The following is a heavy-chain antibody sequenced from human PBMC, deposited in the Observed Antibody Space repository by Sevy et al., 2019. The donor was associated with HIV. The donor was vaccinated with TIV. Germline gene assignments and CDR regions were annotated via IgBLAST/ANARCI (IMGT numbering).Heavy chain of an antibody. CDR2: INPNSGGT. Sequence: ASVKVSCKASGYTFTGYYMYWVRQAPGQGLEWMGWINPNSGGTNYAQKFKGRLTMTSDTSISTAYMELSRLRSDDRAVYYCARDQARIAIFGVSKELDFWGQGTQVTVSS. J-gene: IGHJ4*02. D-gene: IGHD3-3*01. V-gene: IGHV1-2*02. CDR3: ARDQARIAIFGVSKELDF. CDR1: GYTFTGYY.